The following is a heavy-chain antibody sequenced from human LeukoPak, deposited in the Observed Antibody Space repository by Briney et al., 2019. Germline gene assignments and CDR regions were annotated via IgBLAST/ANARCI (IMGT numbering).Heavy chain of an antibody. CDR2: IRRDGGST. CDR1: GFTFSSYW. Sequence: GGSLRLSCAASGFTFSSYWMYWVLQAPGKGLVWVSRIRRDGGSTDYADSVKGRFTISRDNAKNTVYLQMNSLRVEDTAVYYCAREPLQSNGDCYSLFDYWGQGTLVTVSS. D-gene: IGHD2-21*02. J-gene: IGHJ4*02. CDR3: AREPLQSNGDCYSLFDY. V-gene: IGHV3-74*01.